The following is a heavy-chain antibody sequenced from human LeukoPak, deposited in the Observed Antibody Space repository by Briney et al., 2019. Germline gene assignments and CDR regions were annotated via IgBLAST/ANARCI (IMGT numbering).Heavy chain of an antibody. CDR1: GDIFNSYS. CDR2: IIPMFGST. D-gene: IGHD1-26*01. J-gene: IGHJ6*03. V-gene: IGHV1-69*05. Sequence: SVKVSCKASGDIFNSYSVSWLRQATAQGLDWMGGIIPMFGSTNNAQKFEGRVTTTTDQSTTTVYMELTSLTSEDTAVYYCARVGRSRGALPNFYYYTDVWGKGTTVTVSS. CDR3: ARVGRSRGALPNFYYYTDV.